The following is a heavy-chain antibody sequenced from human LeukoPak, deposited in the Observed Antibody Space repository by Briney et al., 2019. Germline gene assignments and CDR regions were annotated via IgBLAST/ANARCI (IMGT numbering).Heavy chain of an antibody. CDR1: GFTFSSYS. Sequence: GGSLRLSCAASGFTFSSYSMNWVRQAPGRGLEWVSSISRSSTYIYYADSVKGRFTISRDNAKNSLYLQMNSLRAEDTAVYYCARGNVVVTAAGDYWGQGTLVTVSS. V-gene: IGHV3-21*01. J-gene: IGHJ4*02. CDR2: ISRSSTYI. CDR3: ARGNVVVTAAGDY. D-gene: IGHD2-21*02.